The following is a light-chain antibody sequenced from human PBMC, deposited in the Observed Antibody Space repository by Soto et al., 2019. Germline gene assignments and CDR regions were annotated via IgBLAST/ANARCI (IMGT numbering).Light chain of an antibody. CDR3: QQFNNYTWT. V-gene: IGKV1D-13*01. CDR2: DAS. Sequence: AIQLTQSPSSLSASVGDRVTITCRASQGISSALAWYQQKPGKAPKLLIYDASSLESGVPSRFSGSGSGTDFTLTISCLQTEDFATYYCQQFNNYTWTFGQGTQVEIK. CDR1: QGISSA. J-gene: IGKJ1*01.